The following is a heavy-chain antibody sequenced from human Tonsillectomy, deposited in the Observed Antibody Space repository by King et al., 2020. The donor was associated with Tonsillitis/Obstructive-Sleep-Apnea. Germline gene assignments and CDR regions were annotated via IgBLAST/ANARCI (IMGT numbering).Heavy chain of an antibody. CDR3: ARSRYCSSTSCYRARKGYNGFDP. Sequence: QLVQSGSELKKPGASVKVSCKASGYTFTSYAMNWVRQAPGQGLEWMGWINTNTGNPTYAQGFTGRFVFSLDTSVSTAYLQISRLKAEDTAVYYCARSRYCSSTSCYRARKGYNGFDPWGQGTLVTVSS. V-gene: IGHV7-4-1*02. J-gene: IGHJ5*02. CDR1: GYTFTSYA. CDR2: INTNTGNP. D-gene: IGHD2-2*02.